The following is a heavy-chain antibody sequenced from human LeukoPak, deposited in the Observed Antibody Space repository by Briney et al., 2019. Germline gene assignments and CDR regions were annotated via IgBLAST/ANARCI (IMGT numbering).Heavy chain of an antibody. J-gene: IGHJ4*02. CDR2: IWFDGSNK. CDR3: ARDGRSGPHFDS. V-gene: IGHV3-33*01. D-gene: IGHD1-1*01. CDR1: GFTFRSHA. Sequence: GGSLRLSCAASGFTFRSHAMHWVRQAPGKGLEWVAHIWFDGSNKYFADSVKGRFTISRDNSKNTLYLQMNSLRAEDTAVYYCARDGRSGPHFDSWGQGTLVTVSS.